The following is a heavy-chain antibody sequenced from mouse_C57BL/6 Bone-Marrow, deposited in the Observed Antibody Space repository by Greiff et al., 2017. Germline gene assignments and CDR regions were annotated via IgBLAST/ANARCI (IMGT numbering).Heavy chain of an antibody. D-gene: IGHD3-2*02. CDR1: EYEFPSHD. V-gene: IGHV5-2*01. CDR2: INSDGGST. J-gene: IGHJ2*01. Sequence: EVKLMESGGGLVQPGESLKLSCESNEYEFPSHDMSWVRKTPEKRLELVAAINSDGGSTYYPDTMERRFIISRDNTKKTLYLQRSSLRSEDTVLYYCARQGRNSSGYDWGQGTTLTVSS. CDR3: ARQGRNSSGYD.